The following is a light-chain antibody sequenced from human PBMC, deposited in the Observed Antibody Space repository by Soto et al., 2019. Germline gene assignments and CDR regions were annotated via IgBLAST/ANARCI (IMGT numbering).Light chain of an antibody. Sequence: QSALTQPASVSGSPGQSITISCTGTSSDVGSYNLVSWYQHHPGKAPKLVIYEGGKRPSGVSSRFSGSKSGNTASLTISGLQAEDEADYYCCSYAGSNTYVVFGGGTKVTVL. CDR3: CSYAGSNTYVV. CDR1: SSDVGSYNL. J-gene: IGLJ2*01. CDR2: EGG. V-gene: IGLV2-23*01.